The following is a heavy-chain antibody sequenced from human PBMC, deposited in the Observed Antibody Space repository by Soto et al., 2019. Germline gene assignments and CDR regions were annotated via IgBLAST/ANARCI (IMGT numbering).Heavy chain of an antibody. Sequence: PGGSLRLSCAASGFTFSSYSMNWVRQAPGKGLEWVSYISSSSSTIYYADSVKGRFTISRDNAKNSLYLQMNSLRAEDTAVYYCARKVIDLGNWFDPWGQGTLVTVSS. D-gene: IGHD1-26*01. CDR1: GFTFSSYS. CDR3: ARKVIDLGNWFDP. V-gene: IGHV3-48*01. J-gene: IGHJ5*02. CDR2: ISSSSSTI.